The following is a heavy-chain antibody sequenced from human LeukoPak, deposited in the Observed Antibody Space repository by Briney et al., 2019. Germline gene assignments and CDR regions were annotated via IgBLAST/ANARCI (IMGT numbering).Heavy chain of an antibody. CDR1: GFTFSSYA. Sequence: GGSLRLSCAASGFTFSSYAMSWVRQAPGKGLEWVSAISGSGGSTYYADSVKGRFTISRDNSKNTLYLQMNSLRAEDTAVYYCAEDPRTMVRGVIGMDVWGQGTTVTVSS. V-gene: IGHV3-23*01. D-gene: IGHD3-10*01. CDR2: ISGSGGST. J-gene: IGHJ6*02. CDR3: AEDPRTMVRGVIGMDV.